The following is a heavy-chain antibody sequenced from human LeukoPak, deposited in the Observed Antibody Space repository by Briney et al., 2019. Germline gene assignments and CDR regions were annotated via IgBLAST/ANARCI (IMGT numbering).Heavy chain of an antibody. CDR3: HNELPYYYDSSGYVH. D-gene: IGHD3-22*01. V-gene: IGHV4-39*01. J-gene: IGHJ4*02. Sequence: SETLSLTCTVSGGSISSSSYYWGWIRQPPGKGLEWIGSIYYSGSTYYNPSLKSRVTISVDTSKNQFSLKLSSVTAAETAVYYCHNELPYYYDSSGYVHWGQGTLVTVSS. CDR1: GGSISSSSYY. CDR2: IYYSGST.